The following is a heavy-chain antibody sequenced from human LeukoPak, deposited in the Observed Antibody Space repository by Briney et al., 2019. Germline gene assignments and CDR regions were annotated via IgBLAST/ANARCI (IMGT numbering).Heavy chain of an antibody. CDR3: ARDDGRSGCAH. V-gene: IGHV3-53*01. CDR2: ISGGGTA. D-gene: IGHD3-3*01. Sequence: PGGSLRLSCAGSGFSVSNNYMSWVRQAPGKGLEWVSGISGGGTAHYADSVMGRFTVSRDNSKNTLHLQMNSLRAEDTAVYYCARDDGRSGCAHWGREPWSPSPQ. J-gene: IGHJ4*02. CDR1: GFSVSNNY.